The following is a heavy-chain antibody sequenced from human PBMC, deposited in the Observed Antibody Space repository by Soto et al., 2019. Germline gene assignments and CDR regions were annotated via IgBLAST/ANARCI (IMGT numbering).Heavy chain of an antibody. CDR3: VREAYIGYGHAIDH. Sequence: SETLSLTCAVSGVTISTYYWSWIRQPPGKGLEWIGYNYHSGTTNYNPSLKSRVTISVDTSKNQFSLRLTSVTAADTAIYYCVREAYIGYGHAIDHGGQGTLVTVSS. D-gene: IGHD5-12*01. CDR2: NYHSGTT. V-gene: IGHV4-59*01. CDR1: GVTISTYY. J-gene: IGHJ4*02.